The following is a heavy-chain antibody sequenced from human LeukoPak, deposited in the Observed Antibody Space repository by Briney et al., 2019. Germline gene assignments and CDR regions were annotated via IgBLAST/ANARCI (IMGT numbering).Heavy chain of an antibody. CDR3: ARDYSSSWYRRIWFDP. V-gene: IGHV3-21*01. CDR2: ISSSSSYI. D-gene: IGHD6-13*01. Sequence: GGSLRLSCAASGFTFSSYSMNWVRQAPGKGLEWVSSISSSSSYIYYADSVKGRFTISRDNAKNSLYLQMNSLRAEDTAVYYCARDYSSSWYRRIWFDPWGQGTLVTVSS. J-gene: IGHJ5*01. CDR1: GFTFSSYS.